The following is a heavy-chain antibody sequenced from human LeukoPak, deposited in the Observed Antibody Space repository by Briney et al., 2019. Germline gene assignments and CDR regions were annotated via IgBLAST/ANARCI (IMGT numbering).Heavy chain of an antibody. D-gene: IGHD2-2*01. CDR3: ARVVPAAIYGMDV. J-gene: IGHJ6*02. CDR1: GFTFSSYW. CDR2: IKQDGSEK. V-gene: IGHV3-7*01. Sequence: GGSLRLSCAASGFTFSSYWMSWVRQAPGKGLEWVANIKQDGSEKYYVDSVKGRFTISRDNAKNSLYLQMNSLRAEDTAVYYCARVVPAAIYGMDVWGQGTTVTVSS.